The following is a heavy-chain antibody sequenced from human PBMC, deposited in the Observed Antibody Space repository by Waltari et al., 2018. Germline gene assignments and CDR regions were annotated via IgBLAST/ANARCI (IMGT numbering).Heavy chain of an antibody. J-gene: IGHJ4*02. CDR1: GFTFSNAW. V-gene: IGHV3-15*01. D-gene: IGHD3-22*01. Sequence: EVQLVESGGGLVKPGGSLRLSCAGSGFTFSNAWMSWVRQAPGQGPEWVGRNKRKTDGGTTDYAAPVKGRFTISRDDSKNTLYLQMNSLKTEDTAVYYCTATRTFTYYYDSSWDYWGQGTLVTVSS. CDR2: NKRKTDGGTT. CDR3: TATRTFTYYYDSSWDY.